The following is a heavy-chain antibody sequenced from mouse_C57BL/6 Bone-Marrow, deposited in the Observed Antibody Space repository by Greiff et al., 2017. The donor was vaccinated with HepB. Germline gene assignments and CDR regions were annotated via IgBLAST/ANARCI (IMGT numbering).Heavy chain of an antibody. Sequence: EVQGVESGGDLVKPGGSLKLSCAASGFTFSSYGMSWVRQTPDKRLEWVATISSGGSYTYYPDSVKGRFTISRDNAKDTLYLQMSSPKSEDTAMYYCAYGSSAFYAMDYWGQGTSVTVSS. D-gene: IGHD1-1*01. V-gene: IGHV5-6*01. CDR3: AYGSSAFYAMDY. CDR2: ISSGGSYT. J-gene: IGHJ4*01. CDR1: GFTFSSYG.